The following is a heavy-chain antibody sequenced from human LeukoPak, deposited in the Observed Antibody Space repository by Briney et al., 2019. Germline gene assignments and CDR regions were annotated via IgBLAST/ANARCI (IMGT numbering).Heavy chain of an antibody. CDR1: GYTFTGYY. V-gene: IGHV1-69*13. D-gene: IGHD4-17*01. J-gene: IGHJ4*02. Sequence: GASVKVSCKASGYTFTGYYMRWVRQAPGQGLEWMGGIIPIFGTANYAQKFQGRVTITADESTSTAYMELSSLRSEDTAVYYCARDGNGDYGEFWGQGTLVTVSS. CDR2: IIPIFGTA. CDR3: ARDGNGDYGEF.